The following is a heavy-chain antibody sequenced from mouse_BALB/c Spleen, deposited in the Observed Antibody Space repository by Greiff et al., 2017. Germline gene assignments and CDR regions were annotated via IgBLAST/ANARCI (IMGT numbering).Heavy chain of an antibody. CDR3: ARNSLYGKGYAMDY. J-gene: IGHJ4*01. CDR2: IWGGGST. CDR1: GFSLSRYS. Sequence: VKLMESGPGLVAPSQSLSITCTVSGFSLSRYSVHWVRQPPGKGLEWLGMIWGGGSTDYNSALKSRLSISKDNSKSQVFLKMNSLQTDDTAMYYCARNSLYGKGYAMDYWGQGTSVTVSS. D-gene: IGHD2-1*01. V-gene: IGHV2-6-4*01.